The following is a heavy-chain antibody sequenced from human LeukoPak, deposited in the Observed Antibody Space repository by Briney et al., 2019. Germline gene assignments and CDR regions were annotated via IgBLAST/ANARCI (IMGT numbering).Heavy chain of an antibody. CDR1: GYSISSGYY. V-gene: IGHV4-38-2*01. Sequence: SETLSLTCAVSGYSISSGYYWGWIRQPPGKGLEWIGSIYHSGSTYYNPSLKSRVTISVDTSKNQFSLKPSSVTAADTAVYYCARGYYYGSGDLDYWGQGTLVTVSS. CDR2: IYHSGST. D-gene: IGHD3-10*01. CDR3: ARGYYYGSGDLDY. J-gene: IGHJ4*02.